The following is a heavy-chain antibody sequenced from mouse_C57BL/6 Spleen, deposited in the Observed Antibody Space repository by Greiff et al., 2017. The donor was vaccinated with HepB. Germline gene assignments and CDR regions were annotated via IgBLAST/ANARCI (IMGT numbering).Heavy chain of an antibody. Sequence: VQLQQSDAELVKPGASVKISCKVSGYTFTDHTIHWMKQRPEQGLEWIGYIYPRDGSTKYNEKFKGKATLTADKSSSTAYMQLNSLTSEDSAVYFWARKRNGNPGYFDVWGTGTTVTVAS. CDR3: ARKRNGNPGYFDV. CDR2: IYPRDGST. J-gene: IGHJ1*03. V-gene: IGHV1-78*01. CDR1: GYTFTDHT. D-gene: IGHD2-1*01.